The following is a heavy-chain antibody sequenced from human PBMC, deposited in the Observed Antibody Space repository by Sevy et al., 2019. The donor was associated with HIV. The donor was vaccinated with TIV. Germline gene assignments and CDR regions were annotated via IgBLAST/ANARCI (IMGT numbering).Heavy chain of an antibody. Sequence: GGSLRLSCVASGFSFSSYWMYWVRQAPGKGLEWVANIKEDGTEKHYVDSVKGRFTISRDNTKNSLYLQMNSLRAEDTAVYYCARRDEDLDYWGQGTLVTVSS. J-gene: IGHJ4*02. CDR3: ARRDEDLDY. V-gene: IGHV3-7*03. CDR1: GFSFSSYW. CDR2: IKEDGTEK.